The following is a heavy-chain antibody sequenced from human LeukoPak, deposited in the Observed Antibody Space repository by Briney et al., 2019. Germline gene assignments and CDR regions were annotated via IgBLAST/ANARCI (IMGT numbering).Heavy chain of an antibody. CDR1: IFVFSEYY. J-gene: IGHJ4*02. D-gene: IGHD4-17*01. Sequence: GGSLRLSCETSIFVFSEYYMHWVRLAPGKGLEWLAVITNDGSRQYYADSVKGRFTISRDNAKKTLYLEMRSLTVEDSAVYYCAGPYDYGDLSYWGQGSLVSVSS. CDR2: ITNDGSRQ. CDR3: AGPYDYGDLSY. V-gene: IGHV3-33*05.